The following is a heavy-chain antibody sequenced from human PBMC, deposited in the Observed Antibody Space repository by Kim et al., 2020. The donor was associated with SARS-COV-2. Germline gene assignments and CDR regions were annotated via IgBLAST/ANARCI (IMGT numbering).Heavy chain of an antibody. Sequence: SQKFQGRVTITRDTSASTAYMELSSLRSEDTAVYYCATPDAGSGSYAFDYWGQGTLVTVSS. D-gene: IGHD3-10*01. CDR3: ATPDAGSGSYAFDY. V-gene: IGHV1-3*01. J-gene: IGHJ4*02.